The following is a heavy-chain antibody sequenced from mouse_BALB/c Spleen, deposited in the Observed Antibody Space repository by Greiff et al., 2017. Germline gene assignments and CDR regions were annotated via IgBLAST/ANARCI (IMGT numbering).Heavy chain of an antibody. Sequence: QVQLQHSGAELVKPGASVKLSCKASGYTFTIYYMYWVKQRPGQGLEWIGEINPSNGGTNFNEKFKSKATLTVDKSSSTAYMQLSSLTSEDSAVYYCTRFELRLRKAMDYWGQGTSVTVSS. CDR3: TRFELRLRKAMDY. V-gene: IGHV1S81*02. J-gene: IGHJ4*01. CDR2: INPSNGGT. CDR1: GYTFTIYY. D-gene: IGHD1-2*01.